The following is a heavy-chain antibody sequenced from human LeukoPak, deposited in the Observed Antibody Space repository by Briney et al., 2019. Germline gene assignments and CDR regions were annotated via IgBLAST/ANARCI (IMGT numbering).Heavy chain of an antibody. CDR2: ISGSGGGT. Sequence: GGSLRLSCAASGFTFSSYAMSWVRQAPGKGLEWVSAISGSGGGTYYADSVKGRFTISRDNSKNTLYLQMNSLRAEDTAVYYCAKAGGERSSSSSWPEYFDYWGQGTLVTVSS. CDR3: AKAGGERSSSSSWPEYFDY. J-gene: IGHJ4*02. CDR1: GFTFSSYA. D-gene: IGHD6-13*01. V-gene: IGHV3-23*01.